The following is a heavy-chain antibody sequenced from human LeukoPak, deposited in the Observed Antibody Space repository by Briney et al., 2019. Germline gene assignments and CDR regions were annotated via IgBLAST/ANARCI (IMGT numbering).Heavy chain of an antibody. CDR2: IYYSGST. D-gene: IGHD1-26*01. Sequence: SETLSLTCTVSGGSISSSSYYWGWIRQPPGKGLEWIGSIYYSGSTNYNPSLKSRVTISVDTSKNQFSLKLSSVTAADTAVYYCARGSESGSYYWGQGTLVTVSS. CDR1: GGSISSSSYY. V-gene: IGHV4-39*07. J-gene: IGHJ4*02. CDR3: ARGSESGSYY.